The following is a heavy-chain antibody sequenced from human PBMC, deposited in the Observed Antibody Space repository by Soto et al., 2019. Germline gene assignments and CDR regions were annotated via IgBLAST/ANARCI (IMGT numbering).Heavy chain of an antibody. CDR2: IYHSGSI. Sequence: PSETLSLTCDVSGDTISTGGYTWAWIRQPPGKGLEWIGYIYHSGSIYYNPSLKSRVTISVDRSKNQFSLKLSSVTAADTAVYYCARGPPFLPWGQGTLVTVSS. J-gene: IGHJ5*02. D-gene: IGHD3-3*02. CDR1: GDTISTGGYT. CDR3: ARGPPFLP. V-gene: IGHV4-30-2*01.